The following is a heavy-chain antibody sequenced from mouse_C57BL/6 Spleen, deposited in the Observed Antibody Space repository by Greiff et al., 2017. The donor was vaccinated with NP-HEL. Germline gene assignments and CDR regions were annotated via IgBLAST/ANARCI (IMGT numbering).Heavy chain of an antibody. D-gene: IGHD2-2*01. Sequence: VQLQQSGAELVRPGASVTLSCKASGYTFTDYEMHWVKQTPVHGLEWIGAIDPETGGTAYNQKFKGKAILTADKSSSTAYMELRSLTSEDSAVDYCTRSDSLLWLRRFAYWGQGTLVTVSA. CDR3: TRSDSLLWLRRFAY. J-gene: IGHJ3*01. V-gene: IGHV1-15*01. CDR2: IDPETGGT. CDR1: GYTFTDYE.